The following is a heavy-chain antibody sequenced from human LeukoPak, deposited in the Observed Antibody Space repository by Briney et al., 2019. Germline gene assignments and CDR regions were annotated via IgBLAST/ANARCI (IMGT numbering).Heavy chain of an antibody. CDR1: AFTFSSYA. V-gene: IGHV3-30-3*01. CDR2: ISYDGSNK. CDR3: ARALAVAGPFDY. Sequence: GGSLRLSCAASAFTFSSYAMHWVRQAPGKGLKWVAVISYDGSNKYYADSVKGRFTISRDNSKNTLYLQMNSLRAEDTAVYYCARALAVAGPFDYWGQGTLVTVSS. J-gene: IGHJ4*02. D-gene: IGHD6-19*01.